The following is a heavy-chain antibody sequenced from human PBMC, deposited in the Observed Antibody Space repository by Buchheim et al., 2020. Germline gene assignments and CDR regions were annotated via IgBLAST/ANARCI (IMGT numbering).Heavy chain of an antibody. V-gene: IGHV1-3*01. CDR2: INAGNGNT. D-gene: IGHD3-10*01. Sequence: QVQLVQSGAEVKKPGASVKVSCKASGYTFTSYAMHWVRQAPGQRLEWMGWINAGNGNTKYSQKFQGRVTITRATSPSTAYMELSSLRSEDTAVYYCARFPVGSRWNNWFDPWGQGTL. CDR1: GYTFTSYA. J-gene: IGHJ5*02. CDR3: ARFPVGSRWNNWFDP.